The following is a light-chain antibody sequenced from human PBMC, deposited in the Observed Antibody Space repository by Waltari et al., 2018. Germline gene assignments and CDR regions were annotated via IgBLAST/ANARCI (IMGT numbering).Light chain of an antibody. CDR1: QSISSH. V-gene: IGKV1-39*01. CDR3: QQSYSTPPYT. Sequence: DLQMTQSPSSLSASVGARITITFRASQSISSHLNWYQQKPGKAPKLLIYAASHLQSGVPSRFSGSGSATDFTLTISSLQPEDFATYYCQQSYSTPPYTFGQGTSLAIK. J-gene: IGKJ2*01. CDR2: AAS.